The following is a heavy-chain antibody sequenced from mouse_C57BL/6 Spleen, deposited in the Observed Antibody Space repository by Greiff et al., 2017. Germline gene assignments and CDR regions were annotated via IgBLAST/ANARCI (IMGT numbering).Heavy chain of an antibody. D-gene: IGHD1-1*01. CDR3: ARDYGSSPYYFDD. Sequence: QVQLKQPGAELVRPGSSVKLSCKASGYTFTSYWMHWVKQRPIQGLEWIGNIDPSDSETHYNQKFKDKATLTVDKSSSTAYMQLSSLTSADSAVSYCARDYGSSPYYFDDWGQGTTLTVSS. CDR2: IDPSDSET. CDR1: GYTFTSYW. V-gene: IGHV1-52*01. J-gene: IGHJ2*01.